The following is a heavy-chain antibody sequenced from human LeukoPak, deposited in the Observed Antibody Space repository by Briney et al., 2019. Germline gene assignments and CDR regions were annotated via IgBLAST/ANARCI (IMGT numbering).Heavy chain of an antibody. J-gene: IGHJ6*03. CDR3: ARDGQNSISSSYMAV. D-gene: IGHD2/OR15-2a*01. CDR1: GFPFSTYA. V-gene: IGHV3-21*06. CDR2: ISGGSDYI. Sequence: PGGSLRLSCAASGFPFSTYAMNWVRQAPGKGLDWVSPISGGSDYIYYADSVKGRFTISRDNAKNTLYLQMNSLRAEDTAVYCCARDGQNSISSSYMAVWGKGTTVTVSS.